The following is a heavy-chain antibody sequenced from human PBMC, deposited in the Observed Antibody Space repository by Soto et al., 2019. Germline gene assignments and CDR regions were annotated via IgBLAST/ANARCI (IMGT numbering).Heavy chain of an antibody. CDR2: IKQDGSEK. D-gene: IGHD5-12*01. J-gene: IGHJ4*02. CDR3: ARATSVDAY. CDR1: GFAFRGYL. V-gene: IGHV3-7*01. Sequence: EVQLVESGGDLVQPGGALRLSCAASGFAFRGYLMSWVRQAPGKGLEGVANIKQDGSEKYYVDSVKGRFTISRDNAKNSLYLQMNSLRVEDSAVYYCARATSVDAYWGQGTLVTVSP.